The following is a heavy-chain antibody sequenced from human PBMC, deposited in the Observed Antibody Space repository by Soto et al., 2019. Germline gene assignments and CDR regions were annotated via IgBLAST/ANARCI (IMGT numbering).Heavy chain of an antibody. J-gene: IGHJ6*02. Sequence: GGSLRLSCAASGFTFSSYGMHWVRQAPGKGLEWVAVIWYDGSNKYYADSVKGRFTISRDNSKNTLYLQMNSLRAEDTAVYYCAREPKRRYGMDVWGQGTTVTVSS. CDR1: GFTFSSYG. CDR2: IWYDGSNK. CDR3: AREPKRRYGMDV. V-gene: IGHV3-33*01.